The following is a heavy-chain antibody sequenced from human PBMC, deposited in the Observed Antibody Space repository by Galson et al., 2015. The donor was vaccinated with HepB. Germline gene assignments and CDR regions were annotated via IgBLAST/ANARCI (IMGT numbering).Heavy chain of an antibody. CDR3: ATGASHYYGMDV. Sequence: SVKVSCKVSGYTLTELSMHWVRQAPGKGLEWMGGFDPEDGETIYAQKFQGRVTMTEDTSTDTAYMELSSLRSEDTAVYYCATGASHYYGMDVWGQGTTVTVSS. CDR1: GYTLTELS. CDR2: FDPEDGET. J-gene: IGHJ6*02. V-gene: IGHV1-24*01.